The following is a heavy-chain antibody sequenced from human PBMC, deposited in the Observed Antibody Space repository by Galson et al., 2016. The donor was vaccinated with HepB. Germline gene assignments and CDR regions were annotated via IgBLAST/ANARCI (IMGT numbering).Heavy chain of an antibody. J-gene: IGHJ3*01. D-gene: IGHD3-10*01. CDR2: IWYDVSNK. Sequence: SLRLSCAASRFTLSRSGMHWVRQAPGKGLEWVAGIWYDVSNKYYADSVKGRFTISRDNSKNTLYLQMNSLRAEDTAVYYCAKVPSMVRGFWGQGTMVTVSS. V-gene: IGHV3-33*06. CDR3: AKVPSMVRGF. CDR1: RFTLSRSG.